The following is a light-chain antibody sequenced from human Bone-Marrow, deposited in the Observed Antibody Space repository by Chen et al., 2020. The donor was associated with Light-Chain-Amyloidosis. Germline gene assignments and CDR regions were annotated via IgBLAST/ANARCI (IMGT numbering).Light chain of an antibody. CDR3: HQYDNRYS. V-gene: IGKV3-15*01. CDR2: GAS. Sequence: EIVMTQSPATLSVSPGERATLSCRASQSVFSSLAWYQQKPGQAPRLLISGASTRATDIPARFSGSGSGTDFTLTISNLQSEDFATYYCHQYDNRYSLGQGTMLEIK. J-gene: IGKJ2*03. CDR1: QSVFSS.